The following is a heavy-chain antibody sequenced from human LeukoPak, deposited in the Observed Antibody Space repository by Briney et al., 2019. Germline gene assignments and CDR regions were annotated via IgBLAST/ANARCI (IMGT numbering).Heavy chain of an antibody. CDR1: GDSVSSNSAA. CDR2: TYYRSKWYN. D-gene: IGHD1-26*01. V-gene: IGHV6-1*01. Sequence: SQTLSLTCAISGDSVSSNSAAWNWIRQSPSRGLEWLGRTYYRSKWYNDYAVSVKSRITINPDTSKNQFSLQLNSVTPEDTAVYYCARTWELPTPPPHTHSTHAFDIWGQGTMVTVSS. J-gene: IGHJ3*02. CDR3: ARTWELPTPPPHTHSTHAFDI.